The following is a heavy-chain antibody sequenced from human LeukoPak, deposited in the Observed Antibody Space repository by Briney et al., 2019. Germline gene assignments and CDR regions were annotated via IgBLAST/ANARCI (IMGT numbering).Heavy chain of an antibody. Sequence: SETLSLTCTASGGSISSYYWSWIRQPPGKGLEWIGYIYYSGSTYYSPSLKSRVTISVDTSKIQFSLKLSSVTAADTAVYYCARLRTISGAGFDPWGQGTLVTVSS. CDR1: GGSISSYY. CDR2: IYYSGST. D-gene: IGHD1-20*01. J-gene: IGHJ5*02. V-gene: IGHV4-59*08. CDR3: ARLRTISGAGFDP.